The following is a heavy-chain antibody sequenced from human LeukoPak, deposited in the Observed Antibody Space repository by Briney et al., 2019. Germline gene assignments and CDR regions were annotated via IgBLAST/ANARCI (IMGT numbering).Heavy chain of an antibody. V-gene: IGHV3-23*01. J-gene: IGHJ4*02. CDR3: AKLNGGSCSSVYDY. Sequence: PGGSLRLSCAASGFTFGSYAMSWVRQAPGKGLECVSVISGGGGTTYYADSVKGRFTISRDNSKNTLYLQMNSLRAEDTAIYYCAKLNGGSCSSVYDYWGQGTLVTVSS. CDR1: GFTFGSYA. CDR2: ISGGGGTT. D-gene: IGHD2-15*01.